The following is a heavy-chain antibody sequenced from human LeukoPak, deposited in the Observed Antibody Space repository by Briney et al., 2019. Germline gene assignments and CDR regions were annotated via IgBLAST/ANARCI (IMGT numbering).Heavy chain of an antibody. J-gene: IGHJ3*02. CDR3: ARGANYYDSSGPYGGI. V-gene: IGHV1-8*01. Sequence: ASVRVSCKASGYTFTSYDINWVRQATGQGLEWMGWMNPNSGNTGYAQKFQGRVTMTRNTSISTAYMELSSLRSEDTAVYYCARGANYYDSSGPYGGIWGQGTMVTVSS. D-gene: IGHD3-22*01. CDR2: MNPNSGNT. CDR1: GYTFTSYD.